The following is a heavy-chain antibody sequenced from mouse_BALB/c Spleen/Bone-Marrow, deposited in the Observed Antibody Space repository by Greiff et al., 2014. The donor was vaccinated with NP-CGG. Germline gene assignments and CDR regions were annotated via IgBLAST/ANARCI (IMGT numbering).Heavy chain of an antibody. J-gene: IGHJ3*01. Sequence: VQLQQSGTVLARPGASVKMSCKASGYSFTSYWMHWVKQRPGQGLERVGAIYPGNSDTTYKQKFKGKAKLTAVTSASTAYMELSSLTNEDSAVYYCTFLVKEDFAYWGQGTLVTVSA. CDR1: GYSFTSYW. D-gene: IGHD2-10*02. CDR2: IYPGNSDT. CDR3: TFLVKEDFAY. V-gene: IGHV1-5*01.